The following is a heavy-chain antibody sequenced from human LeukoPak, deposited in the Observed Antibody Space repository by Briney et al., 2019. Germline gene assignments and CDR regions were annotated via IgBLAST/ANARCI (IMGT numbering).Heavy chain of an antibody. Sequence: SETLSLTCTVSGGSIGSSYWSWIRQPPGKGLQWMGYIYYSGSTTYNPFLRSRLSMSVDPSNNQVSLKLTSVTAADTAVYYCARHFSGDYYDSSGYSAFDVWGQGTMVTVSS. CDR2: IYYSGST. D-gene: IGHD3-22*01. CDR1: GGSIGSSY. CDR3: ARHFSGDYYDSSGYSAFDV. V-gene: IGHV4-59*08. J-gene: IGHJ3*01.